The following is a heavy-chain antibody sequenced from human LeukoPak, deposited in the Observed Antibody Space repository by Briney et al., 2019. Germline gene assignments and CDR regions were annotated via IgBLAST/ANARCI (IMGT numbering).Heavy chain of an antibody. CDR2: IYTSGST. CDR3: ARHSSGWYEDDY. D-gene: IGHD6-19*01. J-gene: IGHJ4*02. Sequence: SETLSLTCAVFGGSFSGYYWSWIRQPAGKGLEWIGRIYTSGSTNYNPSLKSRVTISVDTSKNQFSLKLSSVTAADTAVYYCARHSSGWYEDDYWGQGTLVTVSS. CDR1: GGSFSGYY. V-gene: IGHV4-4*07.